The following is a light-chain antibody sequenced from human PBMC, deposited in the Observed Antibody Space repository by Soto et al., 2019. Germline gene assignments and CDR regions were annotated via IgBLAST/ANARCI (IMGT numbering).Light chain of an antibody. CDR2: EAS. J-gene: IGKJ1*01. V-gene: IGKV1-5*03. CDR3: QQYYDFRT. CDR1: QGVSTW. Sequence: HMRKYPSTLSGAVGDRVTVTFWARQGVSTWVAWYQNKPGQAHKLLIYEASKLQSGVPSRFSASGSVRDFTLTITSLQHEDSATYYCQQYYDFRTFGHGTKVDIK.